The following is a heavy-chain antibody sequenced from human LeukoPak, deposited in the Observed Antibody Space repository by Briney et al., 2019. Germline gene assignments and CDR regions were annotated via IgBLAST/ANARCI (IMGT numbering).Heavy chain of an antibody. V-gene: IGHV1-46*01. CDR3: ATVSITMVRGVSWFDP. J-gene: IGHJ5*02. CDR1: GYTFTSYY. D-gene: IGHD3-10*01. CDR2: INPSGGST. Sequence: ASVKVSCKASGYTFTSYYMHWVRQAPGQGLEWMGIINPSGGSTSYAQKFQGRVTMTRDTSTSTVYMELSSLRSEDTAVYYCATVSITMVRGVSWFDPWGQGTLVTVSS.